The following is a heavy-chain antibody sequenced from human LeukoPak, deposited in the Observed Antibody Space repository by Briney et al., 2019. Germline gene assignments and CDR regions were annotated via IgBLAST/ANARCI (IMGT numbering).Heavy chain of an antibody. CDR1: GFTLSDYY. D-gene: IGHD1-26*01. Sequence: GGSLRLSCAASGFTLSDYYMSWIRQAPGKGLEWVSYISSSGSTIYYADSVKGRFTISRDNAKNSLYLQMNSLRAEDTAVYDCARVRVGATTDFDYWGQGTLVTVSS. CDR3: ARVRVGATTDFDY. CDR2: ISSSGSTI. J-gene: IGHJ4*02. V-gene: IGHV3-11*04.